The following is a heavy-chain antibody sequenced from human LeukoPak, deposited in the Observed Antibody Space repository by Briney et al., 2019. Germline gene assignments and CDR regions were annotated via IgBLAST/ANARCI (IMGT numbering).Heavy chain of an antibody. CDR2: IYSGGST. J-gene: IGHJ4*02. Sequence: GGSLRLSCAASGFTVSSNYMSWVRQAPGKGLEWVSVIYSGGSTYYADSVKGRFTISRDNSKNTLYLQMNSLRAEDTAVYYCASCDGDYVPYYWGQGTLVTVSS. V-gene: IGHV3-66*01. CDR3: ASCDGDYVPYY. D-gene: IGHD4-17*01. CDR1: GFTVSSNY.